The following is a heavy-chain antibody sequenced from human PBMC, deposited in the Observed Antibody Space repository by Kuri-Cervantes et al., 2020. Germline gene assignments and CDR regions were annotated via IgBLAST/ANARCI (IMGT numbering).Heavy chain of an antibody. CDR3: AKDRAARSPPGDY. CDR2: ISTDSTTT. CDR1: GFTFSAFS. V-gene: IGHV3-48*01. J-gene: IGHJ4*02. Sequence: GGSLRLSCVTSGFTFSAFSMNWVRQAPGKGPEWVSYISTDSTTTHYAESVKGRFTISRDNSKNTLYLQMNSLRAEDTAVYYCAKDRAARSPPGDYWGQGTLVTVSS.